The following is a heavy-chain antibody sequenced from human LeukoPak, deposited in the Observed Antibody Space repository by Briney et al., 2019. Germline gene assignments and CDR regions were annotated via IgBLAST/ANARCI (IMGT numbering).Heavy chain of an antibody. V-gene: IGHV3-73*01. J-gene: IGHJ4*02. CDR3: SRADEELWPLVFDY. CDR1: GFTFSGSA. CDR2: IRNKANSYAT. D-gene: IGHD5-18*01. Sequence: PGGSLRLSCAASGFTFSGSAMHWVRQASGKGLEWVGRIRNKANSYATAYGASVKGRFTISRDDSKNTVYLQMNSLKTEDTAVYYCSRADEELWPLVFDYWGQGNLVTVSS.